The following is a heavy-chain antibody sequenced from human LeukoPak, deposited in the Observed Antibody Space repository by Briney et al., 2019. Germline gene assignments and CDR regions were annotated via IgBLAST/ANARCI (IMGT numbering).Heavy chain of an antibody. CDR2: ISAYNGNT. CDR1: GYTFTSYD. CDR3: ARDNGRRYYYDSSGSGTMLY. D-gene: IGHD3-22*01. Sequence: GASVKVSCKASGYTFTSYDINWVRQATGQGLEWMGWISAYNGNTNYAQKLQGRVTMTTDTSTSTAYMELRSLRSDDTAVYYCARDNGRRYYYDSSGSGTMLYWGQGTLVIVSS. V-gene: IGHV1-18*01. J-gene: IGHJ4*02.